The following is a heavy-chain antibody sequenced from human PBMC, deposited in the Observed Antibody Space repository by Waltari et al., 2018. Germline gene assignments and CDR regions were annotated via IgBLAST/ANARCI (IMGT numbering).Heavy chain of an antibody. CDR3: AKFHTHYYDTSGYGQWFDP. CDR1: GFTFSQYA. V-gene: IGHV3-23*01. J-gene: IGHJ5*02. Sequence: EVQLLESGGGLVQPGGSLRLSCAASGFTFSQYAMSWVRQAPGKGLEWVSSISGSGGTTYYADSVKGRFTISRDNSKNTLYLQMSSLRVEDTAVYYCAKFHTHYYDTSGYGQWFDPWGQGTLVTVSP. CDR2: ISGSGGTT. D-gene: IGHD3-22*01.